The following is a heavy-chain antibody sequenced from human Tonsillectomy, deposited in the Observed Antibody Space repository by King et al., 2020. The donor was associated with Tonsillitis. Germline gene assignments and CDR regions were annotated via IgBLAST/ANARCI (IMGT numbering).Heavy chain of an antibody. Sequence: QLVQSGADVRKPGSSVKVSCKASGGNFSHYAINWVRQVPGQGLEWMGGVIPLFATANYAQKFQGRLTITADDSTHTAYVDLSSLTSDDTAIYYCARLNIAASSWYILDYWGQGTLVTVSS. CDR3: ARLNIAASSWYILDY. V-gene: IGHV1-69*01. D-gene: IGHD6-13*01. CDR1: GGNFSHYA. J-gene: IGHJ4*02. CDR2: VIPLFATA.